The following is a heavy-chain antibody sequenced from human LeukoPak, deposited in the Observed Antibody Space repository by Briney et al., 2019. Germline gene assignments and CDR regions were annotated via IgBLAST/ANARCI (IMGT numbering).Heavy chain of an antibody. CDR2: IKPDGSQE. Sequence: GGSLRLSCAASGFTFRTYWMSWIRQVAGKGLEWVANIKPDGSQEFYSDSVKGRFTISRDNAKNSLYLQMNSLRVEDTAVSNCARDWGHYDYWGQGALVTVSS. J-gene: IGHJ4*02. D-gene: IGHD3-16*01. CDR3: ARDWGHYDY. V-gene: IGHV3-7*01. CDR1: GFTFRTYW.